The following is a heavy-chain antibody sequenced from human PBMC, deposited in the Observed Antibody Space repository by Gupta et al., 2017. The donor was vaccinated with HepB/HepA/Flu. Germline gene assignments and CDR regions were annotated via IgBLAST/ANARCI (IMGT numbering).Heavy chain of an antibody. V-gene: IGHV3-33*01. CDR2: IWYDGSNK. CDR3: ARGFRVLWDYYGMDV. Sequence: QVQLVESGGGVVQPGRSLRLSCAASGFTFSSYGMHWVRRAPGKGLGWVAVIWYDGSNKYYADSVKGRFTISRDNSKNTLYLQMNSLRAEDTAVYYCARGFRVLWDYYGMDVWGQGTTVTVSS. D-gene: IGHD3-10*01. CDR1: GFTFSSYG. J-gene: IGHJ6*02.